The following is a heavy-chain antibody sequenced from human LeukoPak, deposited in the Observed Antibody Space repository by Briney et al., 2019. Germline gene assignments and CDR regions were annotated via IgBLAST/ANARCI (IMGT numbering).Heavy chain of an antibody. CDR1: GYSFTSYG. J-gene: IGHJ6*02. CDR3: ARVTHYYYGMDV. CDR2: MNPNSGNT. Sequence: GASVKVSCKASGYSFTSYGINWVRQATGQGLEWMGWMNPNSGNTGCAQKFQGRVTMTRNNSITTAYMELSSLSSEDTAVYYCARVTHYYYGMDVWGQGTTVIVSS. D-gene: IGHD1-14*01. V-gene: IGHV1-8*01.